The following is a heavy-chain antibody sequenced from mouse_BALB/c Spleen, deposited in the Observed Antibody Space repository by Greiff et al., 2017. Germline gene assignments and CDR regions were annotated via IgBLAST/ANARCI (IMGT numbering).Heavy chain of an antibody. CDR3: ARVRGYGNYWFAY. D-gene: IGHD2-1*01. Sequence: EVKLMESGPGLVKPSQSLSLTCSVTGYSITSGYYWNWIRQFPGNKLEWMGYISYDGSNNYNPSLKNRISITRDTSKNQFFLKLNSVTTEDTATYYCARVRGYGNYWFAYWGQGTLVTVSA. CDR2: ISYDGSN. J-gene: IGHJ3*01. CDR1: GYSITSGYY. V-gene: IGHV3-6*02.